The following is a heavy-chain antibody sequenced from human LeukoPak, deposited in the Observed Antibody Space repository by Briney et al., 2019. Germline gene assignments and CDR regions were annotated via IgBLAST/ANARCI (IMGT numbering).Heavy chain of an antibody. CDR1: GFTFSSFW. D-gene: IGHD6-19*01. CDR3: AKTTLAVAGNFDY. V-gene: IGHV3-7*02. Sequence: GESLKISCAASGFTFSSFWMSWVRQAPGKGPEWVANINQDGSEKYYVDSVRGRFTISRDNSKNTLYLQMNSLRAEDTAVYFCAKTTLAVAGNFDYWGQGTLVTVSS. CDR2: INQDGSEK. J-gene: IGHJ4*02.